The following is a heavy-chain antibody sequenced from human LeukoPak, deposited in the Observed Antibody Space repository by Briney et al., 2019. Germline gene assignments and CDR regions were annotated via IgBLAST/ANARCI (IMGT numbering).Heavy chain of an antibody. V-gene: IGHV4-39*07. CDR1: GDSIISSCYY. D-gene: IGHD1-26*01. Sequence: PSETLSLTCTVSGDSIISSCYYWGWIRQPPGKGREWIGSIYYSGSTYYNPSLKSRVTISVDTSKNQFSLNLSSVTAADTAVYYCARDQYSGSYLWGQGTLVTVSS. CDR2: IYYSGST. CDR3: ARDQYSGSYL. J-gene: IGHJ4*02.